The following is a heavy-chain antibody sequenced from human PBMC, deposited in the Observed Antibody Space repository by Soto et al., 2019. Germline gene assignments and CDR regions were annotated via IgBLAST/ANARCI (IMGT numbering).Heavy chain of an antibody. J-gene: IGHJ6*02. Sequence: GGSLRLSCSASGFTLSSYPMHWVRQAPGKGLEYVSVISSNGGSTYYAESVKGRFTISRDNSKNTLYLQMSSLRTEDTAVYYCVQLPDYDFWSTENSYYGMDVWGQGTTVTVSS. D-gene: IGHD3-3*01. V-gene: IGHV3-64D*08. CDR3: VQLPDYDFWSTENSYYGMDV. CDR2: ISSNGGST. CDR1: GFTLSSYP.